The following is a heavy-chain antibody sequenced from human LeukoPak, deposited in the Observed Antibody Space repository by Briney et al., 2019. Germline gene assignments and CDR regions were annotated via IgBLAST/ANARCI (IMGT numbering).Heavy chain of an antibody. CDR3: ATYCSSTSCYADHYTGQYKHMDV. Sequence: ASVKVSCKASGYTFTGYYMHWVRQAPGQGLEWMGWINPNSGVTNYAQKFQGRVTMTRDTSISTAYMELSRLRSDDTAVYYCATYCSSTSCYADHYTGQYKHMDVWGKGTTVTVSS. CDR1: GYTFTGYY. CDR2: INPNSGVT. V-gene: IGHV1-2*02. J-gene: IGHJ6*03. D-gene: IGHD2-2*01.